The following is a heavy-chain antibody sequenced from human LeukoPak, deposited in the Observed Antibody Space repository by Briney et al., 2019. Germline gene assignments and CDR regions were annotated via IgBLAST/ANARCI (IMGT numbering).Heavy chain of an antibody. CDR2: ISAYNGNT. V-gene: IGHV1-18*01. J-gene: IGHJ3*02. Sequence: ASVKVSCKASGYTFTSYGISWVRQAPGQGLEWMGWISAYNGNTNYAQKLQGRVTMTTDTSTSTAYMELRSLRSDDTAVYYCAGDIVATIRNDAFDIWGQGTMVTVSS. D-gene: IGHD5-12*01. CDR1: GYTFTSYG. CDR3: AGDIVATIRNDAFDI.